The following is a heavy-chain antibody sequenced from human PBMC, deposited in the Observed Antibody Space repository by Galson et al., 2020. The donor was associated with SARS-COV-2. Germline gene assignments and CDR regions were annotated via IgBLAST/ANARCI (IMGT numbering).Heavy chain of an antibody. CDR3: TTGHYSS. V-gene: IGHV3-15*01. CDR2: FRNKGDGETA. CDR1: RFNLTNSW. Sequence: GESLKISCAASRFNLTNSWMNWVRQAAGKGLEWVGHFRNKGDGETANYAAPVRGRFSISRDLSKNLLFLQMDNLRTEDTAIYYCTTGHYSSWGQGTLVTVSS. D-gene: IGHD3-10*01. J-gene: IGHJ1*01.